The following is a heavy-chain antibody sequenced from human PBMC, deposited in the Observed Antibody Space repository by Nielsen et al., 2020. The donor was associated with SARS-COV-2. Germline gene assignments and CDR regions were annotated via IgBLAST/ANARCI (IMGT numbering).Heavy chain of an antibody. V-gene: IGHV1-3*01. D-gene: IGHD3-3*01. J-gene: IGHJ4*02. CDR1: GYAFTKHG. Sequence: ASVKVSCKASGYAFTKHGIHWVRQAPGQGLEWMGWIHLGSGTTGSSQRFQDRVSITRDTSASTAYMELSSLRSEDTAVYYCASAYYDLRSGFQAAFDYWDQGTPVTVSS. CDR3: ASAYYDLRSGFQAAFDY. CDR2: IHLGSGTT.